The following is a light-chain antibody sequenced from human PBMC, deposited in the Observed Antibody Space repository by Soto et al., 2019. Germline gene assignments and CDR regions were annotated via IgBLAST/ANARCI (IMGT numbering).Light chain of an antibody. V-gene: IGKV3-15*01. Sequence: EIVMTQSPATLSVSPGERATLSCRDSQSVSSNLAWYQQKPGQAPRLLIYGASTRATGIPARFSGSGSGTEFTLTISSLQSEDFAVYHCQQYNNWPPITFGQGTRLEI. CDR2: GAS. J-gene: IGKJ5*01. CDR1: QSVSSN. CDR3: QQYNNWPPIT.